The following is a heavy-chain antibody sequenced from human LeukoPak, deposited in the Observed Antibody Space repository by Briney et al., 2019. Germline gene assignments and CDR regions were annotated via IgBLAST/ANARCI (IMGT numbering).Heavy chain of an antibody. CDR3: ARAQLYCRGSSCYPSWFDP. J-gene: IGHJ5*02. CDR1: GGSISNYY. CDR2: IHYSGGT. D-gene: IGHD2-15*01. Sequence: SETLSLTCTVSGGSISNYYWSWIRQPLGEGLEWIAYIHYSGGTNYNPSLKSRLTISVATSKNQFSLKVTSVTAADTAVYYCARAQLYCRGSSCYPSWFDPWGQGTLVTVSS. V-gene: IGHV4-59*01.